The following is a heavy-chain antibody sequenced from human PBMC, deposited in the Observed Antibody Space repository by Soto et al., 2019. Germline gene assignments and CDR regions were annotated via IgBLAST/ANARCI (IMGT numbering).Heavy chain of an antibody. J-gene: IGHJ4*02. D-gene: IGHD2-15*01. V-gene: IGHV4-39*01. Sequence: TRSHACSVAGGTPTPKGYYWFQIRKPTGQGLQWIGNASPPGSTFSPPSLTSRVFISVDTSKNKFSLRLTSVTAADTAVYYCARSHHPHRLLIPYWGPGILVT. CDR1: GGTPTPKGYY. CDR2: ASPPGST. CDR3: ARSHHPHRLLIPY.